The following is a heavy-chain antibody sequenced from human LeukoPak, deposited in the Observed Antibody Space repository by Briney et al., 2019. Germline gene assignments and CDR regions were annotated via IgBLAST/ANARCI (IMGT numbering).Heavy chain of an antibody. CDR2: IYYSGNT. CDR1: GGSISTSAYY. J-gene: IGHJ4*02. V-gene: IGHV4-39*07. CDR3: AREDTATIDY. Sequence: PSETLSLTCIVSGGSISTSAYYWGWIRQPPGEGLQWIGSIYYSGNTYYNSSLKSRVTISVDTSTSQFSLRLSSVTAADTAVYYCAREDTATIDYWGQGTLVTVSS. D-gene: IGHD5-18*01.